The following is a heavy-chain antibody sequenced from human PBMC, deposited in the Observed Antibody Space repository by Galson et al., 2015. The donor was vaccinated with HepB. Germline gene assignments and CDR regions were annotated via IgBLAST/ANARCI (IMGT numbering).Heavy chain of an antibody. J-gene: IGHJ6*02. CDR2: ISGSGGST. CDR1: GFTFSSYA. V-gene: IGHV3-23*01. D-gene: IGHD1-20*01. CDR3: AKAFASSSEVPYNWNDICMDV. Sequence: SLRLSCAASGFTFSSYAMSWVRQAPGKGLEWVSAISGSGGSTYYADSVKGRFTISRDNSKNTLYLQMNSLRAEDTAVYYCAKAFASSSEVPYNWNDICMDVWGQGTTVTVSS.